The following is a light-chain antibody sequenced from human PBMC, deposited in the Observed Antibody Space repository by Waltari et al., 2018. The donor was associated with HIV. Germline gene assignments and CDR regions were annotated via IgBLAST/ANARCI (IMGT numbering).Light chain of an antibody. V-gene: IGKV1-5*03. CDR3: QQYNSHPYT. CDR2: KAS. CDR1: QSISSW. Sequence: DIQMTQPPSTLSASVGDKVTITCRASQSISSWLAWYQQKPGKAPNLLIYKASTLEGGVQSRFSGSGSGTEFTLTISSLQPDDFATYYCQQYNSHPYTFGQGTKLEI. J-gene: IGKJ2*01.